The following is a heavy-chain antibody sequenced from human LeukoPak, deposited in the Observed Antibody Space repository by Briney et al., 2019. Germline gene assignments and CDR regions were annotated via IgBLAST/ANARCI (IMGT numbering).Heavy chain of an antibody. Sequence: GGSLRLSCAASGFTFSSYGMHWVRQAPGKGLEWVAVILSDGSKEFYTDSVKGRFTISRDNSKNTLYLQMNSLRAEDTAVYYCARRVTFSTSWSFDYWGQGTLVTVSS. V-gene: IGHV3-33*01. CDR3: ARRVTFSTSWSFDY. J-gene: IGHJ4*02. D-gene: IGHD6-13*01. CDR2: ILSDGSKE. CDR1: GFTFSSYG.